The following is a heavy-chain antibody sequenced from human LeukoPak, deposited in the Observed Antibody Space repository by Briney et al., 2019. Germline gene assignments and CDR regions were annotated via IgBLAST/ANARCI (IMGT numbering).Heavy chain of an antibody. Sequence: PSETLSLTCAVYGGSFSGYYWSWIRQPPGKGLEWIGEINHSGSTNYNPSLKSRVTISVDTSKNQFPLKLSSVTAADTAVYYCARVRWTYYYYYMDVWGKGTTVTVSS. CDR3: ARVRWTYYYYYMDV. D-gene: IGHD4-23*01. J-gene: IGHJ6*03. CDR2: INHSGST. CDR1: GGSFSGYY. V-gene: IGHV4-34*01.